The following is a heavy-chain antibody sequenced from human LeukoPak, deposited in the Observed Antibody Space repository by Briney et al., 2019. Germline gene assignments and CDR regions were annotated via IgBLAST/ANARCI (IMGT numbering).Heavy chain of an antibody. V-gene: IGHV3-30*03. CDR2: ISYDGSNK. J-gene: IGHJ4*02. CDR3: ARVRLLRNFDY. CDR1: GFTFSSYG. Sequence: GGSLRLSCAASGFTFSSYGMHWVRQAPGKGLEWVAVISYDGSNKYYADSVKGRFTISRDNSKNTLYLQMNSLRAEDTAVYYCARVRLLRNFDYWGQGTLVTVSS. D-gene: IGHD2-21*02.